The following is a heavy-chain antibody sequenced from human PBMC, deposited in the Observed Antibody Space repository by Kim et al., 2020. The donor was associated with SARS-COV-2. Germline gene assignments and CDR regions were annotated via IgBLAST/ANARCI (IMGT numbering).Heavy chain of an antibody. CDR1: GFTFSRYA. CDR3: AKDHESSGWPTFDY. D-gene: IGHD3-22*01. Sequence: GGSLRLSCEASGFTFSRYAMSWVRQAPGRGLELVASRNNGDNPYYADSVKGRFTVSRDNAKNTLYLQMDSLRAEDTALYYCAKDHESSGWPTFDYWGQG. CDR2: SRNNGDNP. J-gene: IGHJ4*02. V-gene: IGHV3-23*01.